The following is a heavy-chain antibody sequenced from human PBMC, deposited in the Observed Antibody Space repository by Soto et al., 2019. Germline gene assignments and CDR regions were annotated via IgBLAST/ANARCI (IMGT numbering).Heavy chain of an antibody. CDR1: GGTFSSYA. V-gene: IGHV1-69*06. D-gene: IGHD3-10*01. CDR2: IIPIFGTA. J-gene: IGHJ5*02. Sequence: QVQLVQSGAEVKKPGSSVKVSCKASGGTFSSYAISWVRQAPGQGLEWMGGIIPIFGTANYAQTFQGRVTITADKATSTAEMARSRLRSEDTAVYYCARDALAMVRGVIKYTLFDPWGQGTLVTVSS. CDR3: ARDALAMVRGVIKYTLFDP.